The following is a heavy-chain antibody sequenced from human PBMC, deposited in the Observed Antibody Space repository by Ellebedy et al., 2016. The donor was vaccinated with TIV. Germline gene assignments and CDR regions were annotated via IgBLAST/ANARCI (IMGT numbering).Heavy chain of an antibody. CDR2: ISGSSNTI. CDR3: ARKRALDS. Sequence: GESLKIPCVGSGFTFRKYNMNWVRQAPGKGLEWISHISGSSNTIYYADSVRGRFIISRDNANDSLYLQMNSLTVEDTGYYYCARKRALDSWGQGTLVIVSS. V-gene: IGHV3-48*03. J-gene: IGHJ4*02. CDR1: GFTFRKYN.